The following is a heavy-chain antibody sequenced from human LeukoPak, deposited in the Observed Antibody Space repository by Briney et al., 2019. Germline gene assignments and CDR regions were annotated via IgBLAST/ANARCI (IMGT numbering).Heavy chain of an antibody. CDR2: IWYDGSNK. CDR3: ARDVRFGELPEPSY. D-gene: IGHD3-10*01. V-gene: IGHV3-33*01. Sequence: PGGSLRLSCAASGFTFSSYGMHWVRQAPGKGLEWVAVIWYDGSNKYYADSVKGRFTISRDNSKNTLYLQMNSLRAEDTAVYYCARDVRFGELPEPSYWGQGTLVTVSS. J-gene: IGHJ4*02. CDR1: GFTFSSYG.